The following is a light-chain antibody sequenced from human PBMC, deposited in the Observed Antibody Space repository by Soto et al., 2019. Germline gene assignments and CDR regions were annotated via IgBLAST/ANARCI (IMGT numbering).Light chain of an antibody. Sequence: EIVLTQSPATLSLSPGERATLSCMASQSVSNYLDWYQQKPGQAPRLLIYYASIRATGIPARFSGSGSGTDFTLTITSLEPEDFAVYYCQQRYNWPPVTFGQGTRLEIK. CDR3: QQRYNWPPVT. CDR1: QSVSNY. J-gene: IGKJ5*01. V-gene: IGKV3-11*01. CDR2: YAS.